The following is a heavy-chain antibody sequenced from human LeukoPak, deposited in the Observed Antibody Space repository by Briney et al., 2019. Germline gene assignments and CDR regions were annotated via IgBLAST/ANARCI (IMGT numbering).Heavy chain of an antibody. CDR2: IYSDAST. J-gene: IGHJ4*02. CDR1: GFTASSSY. CDR3: TREAGATDY. V-gene: IGHV3-66*01. Sequence: GGSLRLSCAVSGFTASSSYMSWVRQAPGKGLEWVSIIYSDASTYYADSVKGRFSISRDNSKNILYPQMNTLRAEDTALYYCTREAGATDYWGQGTLVTVSA. D-gene: IGHD1-26*01.